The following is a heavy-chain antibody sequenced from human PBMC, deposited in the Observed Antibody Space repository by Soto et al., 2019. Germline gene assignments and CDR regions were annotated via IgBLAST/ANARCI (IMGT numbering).Heavy chain of an antibody. Sequence: PXXTLSLTCTVPGGSISSGDYYWSWIRQPPGKGLEWIGYIYYSGSTYYNPSLKSRVTISVDTSKNQFSLKLSSVTAADTAVYYCARDLGSYGKVPGAMDVWCPGPMVTVSS. V-gene: IGHV4-30-4*01. D-gene: IGHD2-15*01. CDR2: IYYSGST. CDR1: GGSISSGDYY. J-gene: IGHJ6*02. CDR3: ARDLGSYGKVPGAMDV.